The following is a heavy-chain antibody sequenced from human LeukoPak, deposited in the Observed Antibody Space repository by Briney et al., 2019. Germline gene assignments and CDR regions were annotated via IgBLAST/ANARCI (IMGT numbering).Heavy chain of an antibody. J-gene: IGHJ4*02. CDR3: ARTDGVRATTS. V-gene: IGHV4-39*01. D-gene: IGHD1-26*01. Sequence: PSETLSLTCTVSGGSISSSSYYWGWIRRPPGKGLEWIGSIYSSGSTYYNPSLKSRVTISVDTSKNQFSLKLSSVTAADTAMYYCARTDGVRATTSWGQGTLVTVSS. CDR2: IYSSGST. CDR1: GGSISSSSYY.